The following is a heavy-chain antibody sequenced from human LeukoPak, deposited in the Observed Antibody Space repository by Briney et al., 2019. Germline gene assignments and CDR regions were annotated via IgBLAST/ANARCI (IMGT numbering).Heavy chain of an antibody. CDR3: AREACSSTSCYGDYFDY. D-gene: IGHD2-2*01. V-gene: IGHV3-53*01. CDR2: IYTGGTT. Sequence: GGSLRLSCAASGFIVSSNYMTWVRQAPGKGLEWVSVIYTGGTTSYADSVEGRFTISRDNSRNTLYLQMSSLRAEDTAVYYCAREACSSTSCYGDYFDYWGQGTLVTVSS. J-gene: IGHJ4*02. CDR1: GFIVSSNY.